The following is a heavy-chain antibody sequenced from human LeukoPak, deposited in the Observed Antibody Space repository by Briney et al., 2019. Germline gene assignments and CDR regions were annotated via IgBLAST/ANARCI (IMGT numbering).Heavy chain of an antibody. Sequence: KPSETLSLTCAVSGYSISSGYYWGWIRQPPGKGLEWIGSIYHSGSTYYNPSLKSRVTISVDTSKNQFSLKLSSVTAADTAVYYCASGVLRYDFWSGYSSYYFDYWGQGTLVTVSS. V-gene: IGHV4-38-2*01. J-gene: IGHJ4*02. CDR2: IYHSGST. CDR3: ASGVLRYDFWSGYSSYYFDY. CDR1: GYSISSGYY. D-gene: IGHD3-3*01.